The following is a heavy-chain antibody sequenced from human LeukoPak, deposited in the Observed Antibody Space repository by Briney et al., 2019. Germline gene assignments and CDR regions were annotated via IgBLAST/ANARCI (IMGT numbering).Heavy chain of an antibody. D-gene: IGHD3-22*01. CDR3: ARRDSNGYYYYFDY. CDR1: GYTFISYD. V-gene: IGHV1-8*01. J-gene: IGHJ4*02. Sequence: ASVKVSCKASGYTFISYDINWVRQAPGQGLEWMGWVNPNSGITVYAQKFQGRVIMTRNTSISTAYMELSSLRSEDTAVYYCARRDSNGYYYYFDYWGQGTLVTVSS. CDR2: VNPNSGIT.